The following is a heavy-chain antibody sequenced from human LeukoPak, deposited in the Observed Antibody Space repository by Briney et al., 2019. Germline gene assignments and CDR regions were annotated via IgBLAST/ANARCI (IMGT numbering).Heavy chain of an antibody. V-gene: IGHV5-51*01. D-gene: IGHD3-10*01. CDR1: GYSFGNRW. J-gene: IGHJ6*02. Sequence: GESLKISCKGSGYSFGNRWIGWVRQMPGKGLEWMGIIYPDDSDTIYSPSFEGQVTISADKSISTACLQWSSLKASDTAMYYCARGAYGSGSYYNYYGMDVWGQGTTVTVSS. CDR2: IYPDDSDT. CDR3: ARGAYGSGSYYNYYGMDV.